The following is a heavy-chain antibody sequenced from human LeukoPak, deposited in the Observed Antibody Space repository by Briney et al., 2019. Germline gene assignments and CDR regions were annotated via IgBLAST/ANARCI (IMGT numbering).Heavy chain of an antibody. CDR3: ARDPAIVATIYDY. V-gene: IGHV3-21*01. Sequence: GGSLRPSCAASGFTFSSYSMNWVRQAPGKGLEWGSSISSSSSYIYYADSVKGRFTISRDNAKNSLYLQMNSLRAEDTAVYYCARDPAIVATIYDYWGQGTLVTVSS. D-gene: IGHD5-12*01. CDR2: ISSSSSYI. J-gene: IGHJ4*02. CDR1: GFTFSSYS.